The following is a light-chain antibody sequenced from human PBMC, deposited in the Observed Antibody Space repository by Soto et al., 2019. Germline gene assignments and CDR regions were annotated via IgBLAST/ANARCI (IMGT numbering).Light chain of an antibody. CDR1: SSDVGGSNY. CDR3: SSYRSGSTLF. J-gene: IGLJ2*01. Sequence: QSALTQPASVSGSPGQSITISCTGTSSDVGGSNYVSWYQQHPGKAPKLIIYDVNNRPSGISNRFSGSKSGNTASLTISGLQAEDEADYYCSSYRSGSTLFFGGGTKLTVL. V-gene: IGLV2-14*03. CDR2: DVN.